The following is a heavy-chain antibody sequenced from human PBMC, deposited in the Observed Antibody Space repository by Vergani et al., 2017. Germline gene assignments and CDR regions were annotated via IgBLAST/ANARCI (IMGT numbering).Heavy chain of an antibody. CDR3: AGDTHSWQRAER. CDR2: LSTTGGA. J-gene: IGHJ4*02. D-gene: IGHD6-13*01. Sequence: QAQLQESGPGLVKPSETLSLPCHVFGVSVTDYNCNLIRQAPGKGLGWIGSLSTTGGATHASHNPSLKSRVSISVDTSKSQFYLRLTSVTAADSAIYYCAGDTHSWQRAERWGQGLLVSVSS. V-gene: IGHV4-59*02. CDR1: GVSVTDYN.